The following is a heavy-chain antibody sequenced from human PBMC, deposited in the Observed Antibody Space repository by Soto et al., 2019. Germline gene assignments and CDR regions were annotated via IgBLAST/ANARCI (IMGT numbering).Heavy chain of an antibody. CDR3: AHATTTVTWGCEP. J-gene: IGHJ5*02. CDR1: GFSLTTSGVG. CDR2: IYWDNDK. D-gene: IGHD4-17*01. Sequence: QITLKESGPTLVKPTQTLTLTCTFSGFSLTTSGVGVGWIRQPPGKALEWRALIYWDNDKRYNPSLKSRLTINKHPSKPQAILTITNMDPAATATSSCAHATTTVTWGCEPWGQGTLVTVSS. V-gene: IGHV2-5*02.